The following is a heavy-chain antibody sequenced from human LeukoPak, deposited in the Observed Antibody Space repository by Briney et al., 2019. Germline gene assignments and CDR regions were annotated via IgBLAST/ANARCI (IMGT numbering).Heavy chain of an antibody. Sequence: PGGSLRLSCAASGFTFSSYAMSWVRQAPGKGLEWVSAISGSGGSTYYADSVKGRFTISRDNSKNTLYLQMNSLRAEDTAVYYCASISITIFGVVPSFDYWGQGTLVTVSS. CDR2: ISGSGGST. V-gene: IGHV3-23*01. CDR3: ASISITIFGVVPSFDY. CDR1: GFTFSSYA. J-gene: IGHJ4*02. D-gene: IGHD3-3*01.